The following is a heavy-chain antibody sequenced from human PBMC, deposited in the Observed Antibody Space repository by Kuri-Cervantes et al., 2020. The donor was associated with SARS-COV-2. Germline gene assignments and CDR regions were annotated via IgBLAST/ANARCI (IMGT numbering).Heavy chain of an antibody. CDR3: ARRVVVTAILDDAFDI. D-gene: IGHD2-21*02. Sequence: ASVKVSCKASGYTFTSYGISWVRQAPGQGLEWMGWISAYNGNTNYAQKFQGRVTITADKSTSTAYMELSSLRSENTAVYYCARRVVVTAILDDAFDIWGQGTMVTVSS. CDR1: GYTFTSYG. J-gene: IGHJ3*02. CDR2: ISAYNGNT. V-gene: IGHV1-18*01.